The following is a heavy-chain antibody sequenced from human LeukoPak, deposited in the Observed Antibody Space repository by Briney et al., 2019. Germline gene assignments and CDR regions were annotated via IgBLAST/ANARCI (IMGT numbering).Heavy chain of an antibody. CDR2: IWYDGSKE. CDR1: GFTFSRHG. D-gene: IGHD3-22*01. Sequence: GGSPRLSCAASGFTFSRHGMHWVRQAPGKGLEWVALIWYDGSKEDYADSVKGRFTISRDNSKNTLYLQMNSLRVEDTAVYYCARYSSGYGFDYWGQGTLVTVSS. V-gene: IGHV3-33*01. CDR3: ARYSSGYGFDY. J-gene: IGHJ4*02.